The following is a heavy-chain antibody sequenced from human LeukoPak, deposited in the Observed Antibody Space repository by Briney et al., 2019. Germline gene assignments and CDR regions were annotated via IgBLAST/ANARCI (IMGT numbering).Heavy chain of an antibody. CDR3: AKVGTTVTTSDY. CDR2: IRYDGSNK. Sequence: GGSLRLSCAAPGFTFSSYGMHWVRQAPGKGLEWVAFIRYDGSNKYYADSVKGRFTISRDNSKNTLYLQMNSLRAEDAAVYYCAKVGTTVTTSDYWGQGTLVTVSS. D-gene: IGHD4-17*01. J-gene: IGHJ4*02. CDR1: GFTFSSYG. V-gene: IGHV3-30*02.